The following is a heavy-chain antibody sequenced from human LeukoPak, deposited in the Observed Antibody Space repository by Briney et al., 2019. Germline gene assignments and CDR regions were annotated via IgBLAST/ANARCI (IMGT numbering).Heavy chain of an antibody. CDR3: ARDRIAAAGTNLEPDY. CDR2: INPNSGGT. Sequence: ASVKVSCKASGYTFTGYYMHWVRQAPGQGLEWMGWINPNSGGTNYAQKFQGRVTMTRDTSISTAYMELSRLRSDDTAVYYCARDRIAAAGTNLEPDYWGQGTLVTVSS. D-gene: IGHD6-13*01. V-gene: IGHV1-2*02. J-gene: IGHJ4*02. CDR1: GYTFTGYY.